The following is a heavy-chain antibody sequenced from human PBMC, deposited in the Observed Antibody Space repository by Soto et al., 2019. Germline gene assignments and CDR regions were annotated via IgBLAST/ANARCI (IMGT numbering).Heavy chain of an antibody. V-gene: IGHV4-34*01. CDR1: GGSFSGYY. CDR2: VSDSGST. D-gene: IGHD2-21*01. Sequence: QVRLQQWGAGLLKPSETLSLTCAVYGGSFSGYYWTWIRQPPGKGLEWIGEVSDSGSTNYNPSLKRRVTLSLDTSGNQFSLSLNSVTAADTSVYYCARGGRGVPAPIAIYSRNWLDPWGQGAVVTASS. CDR3: ARGGRGVPAPIAIYSRNWLDP. J-gene: IGHJ5*02.